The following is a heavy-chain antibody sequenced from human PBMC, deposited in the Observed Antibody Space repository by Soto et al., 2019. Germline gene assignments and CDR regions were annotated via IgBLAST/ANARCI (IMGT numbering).Heavy chain of an antibody. CDR2: ISAYNGNT. CDR1: GYTFTSYG. D-gene: IGHD4-17*01. J-gene: IGHJ3*02. CDR3: ARWDTGATVTTDAFDI. Sequence: GASVKVSCKASGYTFTSYGISWVRQAPGLGLEWMGWISAYNGNTNYAQKLQGRVTMTTDTSTSTAYMELRSLRSDDTAVYYCARWDTGATVTTDAFDIWGQGTMVTVSS. V-gene: IGHV1-18*01.